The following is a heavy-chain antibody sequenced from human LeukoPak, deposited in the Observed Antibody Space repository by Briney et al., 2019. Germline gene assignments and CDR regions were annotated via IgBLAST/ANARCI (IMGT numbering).Heavy chain of an antibody. CDR1: GFTVSSFE. Sequence: PGGSLRLSCEASGFTVSSFEINWVRQAPGKGLEWVSYISSSGGTMDYADSVKGRFTVSRDNGKKLAHLQLNSLRAEDTAVYFCARIPHPDYADAQWGQGTLVIVSS. J-gene: IGHJ4*02. CDR2: ISSSGGTM. CDR3: ARIPHPDYADAQ. V-gene: IGHV3-48*03. D-gene: IGHD4-17*01.